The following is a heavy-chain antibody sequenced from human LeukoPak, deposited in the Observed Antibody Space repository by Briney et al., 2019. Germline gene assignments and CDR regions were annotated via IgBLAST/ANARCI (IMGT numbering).Heavy chain of an antibody. J-gene: IGHJ4*02. Sequence: GASVKVSCKASGYTFTGYYIHWVRQAPGQGLEWMGWINPNNGGTDYAQKFQGRVTMTRDTSISTAYMELNRLRSADTAVYYCARLYRGDYDVLTGYYWVFDQWGQGTLVTVSS. V-gene: IGHV1-2*02. CDR2: INPNNGGT. CDR1: GYTFTGYY. CDR3: ARLYRGDYDVLTGYYWVFDQ. D-gene: IGHD3-9*01.